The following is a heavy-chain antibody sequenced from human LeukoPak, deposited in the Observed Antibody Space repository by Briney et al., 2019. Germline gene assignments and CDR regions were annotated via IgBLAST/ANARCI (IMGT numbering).Heavy chain of an antibody. CDR3: ESRSNYDFDY. J-gene: IGHJ4*02. Sequence: ASVKVSCKASGYTFTNYDINWVRQATGQGLEWIGWMNPNSGNTGYAQKFQGRVTMTRDTSIITAYLELSSLRSDDTAMYYCESRSNYDFDYWGQGTLVIVSS. V-gene: IGHV1-8*01. D-gene: IGHD3-16*01. CDR1: GYTFTNYD. CDR2: MNPNSGNT.